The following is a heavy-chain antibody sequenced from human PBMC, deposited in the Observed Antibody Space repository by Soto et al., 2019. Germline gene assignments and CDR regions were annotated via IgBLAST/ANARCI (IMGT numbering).Heavy chain of an antibody. V-gene: IGHV1-2*02. D-gene: IGHD3-10*01. CDR1: GYMFSGYF. CDR3: ARASFILRRITNLGEASSGSFEH. J-gene: IGHJ5*02. Sequence: QVQLVHSGTEVKRPGASVQVSCKASGYMFSGYFLHWVRQAPGQGLAWMGWFNPQGGDSHYAQKFNYSVTMSADTRIANTAYRELSGLRSDDTATYFCARASFILRRITNLGEASSGSFEHWGQGTRVSVSS. CDR2: FNPQGGDS.